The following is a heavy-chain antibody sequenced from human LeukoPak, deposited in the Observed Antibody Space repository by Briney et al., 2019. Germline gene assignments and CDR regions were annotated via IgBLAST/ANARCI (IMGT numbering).Heavy chain of an antibody. CDR3: ARELSPSGNYDC. V-gene: IGHV3-64D*09. J-gene: IGHJ4*02. CDR2: ISVGGTNT. CDR1: GFTFSNYA. D-gene: IGHD1-26*01. Sequence: GGSLRLSCSASGFTFSNYAMHWVRQAPGKGLEYVSAISVGGTNTYYADSVKGRFTISRDNSKNTLDLQMSSLRPEDAALYYCARELSPSGNYDCWGQGTLVTVSS.